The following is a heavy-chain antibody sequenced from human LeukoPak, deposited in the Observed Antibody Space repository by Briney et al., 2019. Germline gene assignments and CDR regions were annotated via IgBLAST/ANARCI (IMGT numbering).Heavy chain of an antibody. V-gene: IGHV3-30*18. D-gene: IGHD3-22*01. CDR2: ISYDGSNK. Sequence: GGSLRLSCAASGFTFSSYGMHWVRQAPGKGLEWVAVISYDGSNKYYTDSVKGRFTISRDNSKNTLYLQMNSLRAEDMAVYYCAQDYDSSGLAAFDIWGQGTMVTVSS. CDR3: AQDYDSSGLAAFDI. CDR1: GFTFSSYG. J-gene: IGHJ3*02.